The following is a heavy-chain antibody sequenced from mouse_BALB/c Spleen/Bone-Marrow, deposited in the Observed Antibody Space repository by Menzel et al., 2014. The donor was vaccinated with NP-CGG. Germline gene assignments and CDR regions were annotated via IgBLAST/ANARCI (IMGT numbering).Heavy chain of an antibody. V-gene: IGHV5-6*01. J-gene: IGHJ4*01. D-gene: IGHD1-3*01. CDR3: ARLTPDYAMDY. CDR2: ISSGGSYT. CDR1: GFTFSNYG. Sequence: EVQLVESGGDLVKPGGSLKLSCAASGFTFSNYGMSWVRQTPDKRLEWVATISSGGSYTYFPDSVKGRFTISRDNAKNTLDLQMNSLKSEDAAMYYCARLTPDYAMDYWGQGTSVTVSS.